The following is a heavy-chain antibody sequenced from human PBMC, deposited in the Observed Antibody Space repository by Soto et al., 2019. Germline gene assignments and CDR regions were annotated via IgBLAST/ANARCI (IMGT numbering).Heavy chain of an antibody. D-gene: IGHD2-15*01. CDR1: GYSFTKYW. J-gene: IGHJ6*02. Sequence: GESLKISGKGSGYSFTKYWIIWVRQVPGKGLEWMGRIDTSYSYSHYSPSFQGHVTISVDKSISTGYLQWSRLKASDTAMYYCARYCSSSSCSQLYGMHVWGQVTPVTVSS. CDR3: ARYCSSSSCSQLYGMHV. V-gene: IGHV5-10-1*01. CDR2: IDTSYSYS.